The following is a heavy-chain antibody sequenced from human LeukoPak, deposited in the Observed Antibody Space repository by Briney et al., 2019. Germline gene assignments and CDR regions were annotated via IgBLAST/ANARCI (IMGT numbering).Heavy chain of an antibody. Sequence: ASVKVSCKASGYTFTSYGISWVRQAPGQGLEWMGWISAYNGNTNYAQKPQGRVTMTTDTSTSTAYMELRSLRSDDTAVYYCARELRYFDWPSRSYFDYWGQGTLVTVSS. CDR3: ARELRYFDWPSRSYFDY. V-gene: IGHV1-18*01. CDR2: ISAYNGNT. J-gene: IGHJ4*02. D-gene: IGHD3-9*01. CDR1: GYTFTSYG.